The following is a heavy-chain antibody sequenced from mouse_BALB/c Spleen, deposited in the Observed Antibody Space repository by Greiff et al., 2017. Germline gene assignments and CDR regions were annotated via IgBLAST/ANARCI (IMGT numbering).Heavy chain of an antibody. CDR2: IYPGNSDT. V-gene: IGHV1-5*01. Sequence: EVQLQQSGPVLARPGASVKMSCKASGYSFTSYWMHWVKQRPGQGLEWIGAIYPGNSDTSYNQKFKGKAKLTAVTSASTAYMELSSLTNEDSAVYYCTLYYYGSSSKAWFAYWGQGTLVTVSA. CDR3: TLYYYGSSSKAWFAY. J-gene: IGHJ3*01. D-gene: IGHD1-1*01. CDR1: GYSFTSYW.